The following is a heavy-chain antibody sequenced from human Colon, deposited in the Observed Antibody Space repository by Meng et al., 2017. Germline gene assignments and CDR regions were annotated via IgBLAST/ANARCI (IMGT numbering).Heavy chain of an antibody. CDR1: GGSFSGYY. V-gene: IGHV4-34*01. CDR2: INHSGST. CDR3: ARGVDWAKSGNF. D-gene: IGHD3-9*01. J-gene: IGHJ4*02. Sequence: QVQLQQWGAGLLKPSETLSLTCGVYGGSFSGYYWSWIRQPPGKGLEWIGEINHSGSTNYNPSLKSRVTISVDTSKNQFSLKLSSVTAADTAVYYCARGVDWAKSGNFWGQGTLVTVSS.